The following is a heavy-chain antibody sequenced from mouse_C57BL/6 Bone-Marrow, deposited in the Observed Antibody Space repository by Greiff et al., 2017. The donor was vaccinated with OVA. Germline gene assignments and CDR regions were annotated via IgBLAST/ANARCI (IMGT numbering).Heavy chain of an antibody. Sequence: QVQLQQPGAELVKPGASVKLSCKASGYTFTSYWMQWVKQRPGQGLEWIGEIDPSASYTTYNQKFKGKATLTVDTSSSTAYMQLSSLTSEDSAVYYCARRAYYSNSWYFDVWGTGTTVTVSS. CDR3: ARRAYYSNSWYFDV. V-gene: IGHV1-50*01. CDR1: GYTFTSYW. D-gene: IGHD2-5*01. CDR2: IDPSASYT. J-gene: IGHJ1*03.